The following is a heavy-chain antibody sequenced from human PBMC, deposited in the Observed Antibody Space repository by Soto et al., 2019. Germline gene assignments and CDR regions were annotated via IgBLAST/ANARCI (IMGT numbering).Heavy chain of an antibody. Sequence: GGSLRLSCAASGFTFSDYNMTLVLQPPWKGLEWVASISSSSHYIYYADSKKRRFTISGDNAKSLVDLQISSLRAEDTAVYYCARDASTGYYLSNIDYWGQRTIVTVSS. CDR2: ISSSSHYI. CDR3: ARDASTGYYLSNIDY. V-gene: IGHV3-21*01. CDR1: GFTFSDYN. J-gene: IGHJ4*02. D-gene: IGHD3-9*01.